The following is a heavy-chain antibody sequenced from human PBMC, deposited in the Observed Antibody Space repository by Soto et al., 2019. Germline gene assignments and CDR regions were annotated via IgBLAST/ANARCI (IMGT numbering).Heavy chain of an antibody. CDR1: GGSISSYY. D-gene: IGHD3-3*01. J-gene: IGHJ6*03. Sequence: SETLSLTCTVSGGSISSYYWYWIRQPPGKGLEWIGYIYYSGSTNYNPSLKSRVTISVDTSKNQFSLKLSSVTAADTAVYYCARQGTYDFWSGYSPSYYYYMDVWGKGTTVTVSS. CDR3: ARQGTYDFWSGYSPSYYYYMDV. CDR2: IYYSGST. V-gene: IGHV4-59*08.